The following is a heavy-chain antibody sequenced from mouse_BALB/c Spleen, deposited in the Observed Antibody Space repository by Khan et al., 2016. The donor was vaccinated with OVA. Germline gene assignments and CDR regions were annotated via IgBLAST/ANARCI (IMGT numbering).Heavy chain of an antibody. V-gene: IGHV1-76*01. Sequence: QVQLKQSGADLVRPAASVTLSCKTSGFIFTSYCIHWVKQRPGQGLEWIAMIYPGTGSTYYNAKFQGKATLTADNSSSTAYLQLSSLKSEDSAVYVCARGSCYGNYFAYWGQGTLVTVSA. CDR3: ARGSCYGNYFAY. CDR1: GFIFTSYC. D-gene: IGHD2-1*01. CDR2: IYPGTGST. J-gene: IGHJ3*01.